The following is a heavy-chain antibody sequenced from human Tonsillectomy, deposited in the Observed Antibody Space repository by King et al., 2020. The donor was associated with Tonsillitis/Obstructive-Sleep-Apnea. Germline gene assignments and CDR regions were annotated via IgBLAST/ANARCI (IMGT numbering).Heavy chain of an antibody. D-gene: IGHD3-9*01. Sequence: VQLVESGGGVVLPGRSLRLSCVASGFTFSRYAMHWVRQAPGKGLEWVTVISYDGSHKHYADSVKGRFTISRDDSKNTLFLQMNSLRAEDTAVYYCARPVYGILTGPPRYGGQGTLVTVSS. CDR1: GFTFSRYA. CDR3: ARPVYGILTGPPRY. CDR2: ISYDGSHK. J-gene: IGHJ1*01. V-gene: IGHV3-30*04.